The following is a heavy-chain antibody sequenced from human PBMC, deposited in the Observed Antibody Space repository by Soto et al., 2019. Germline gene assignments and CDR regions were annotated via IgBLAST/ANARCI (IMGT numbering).Heavy chain of an antibody. J-gene: IGHJ4*02. CDR3: ARVPDY. V-gene: IGHV4-30-2*01. Sequence: PSETICLTCGVSGDSISGGGGSWSWIRQPPGKGLEWIGYIYHSGSTYYNPSLKSRVTISVDRSKNQFSLKLSSVTAADTAVYYCARVPDYWGQGTLVTVSS. CDR1: GDSISGGGGS. CDR2: IYHSGST.